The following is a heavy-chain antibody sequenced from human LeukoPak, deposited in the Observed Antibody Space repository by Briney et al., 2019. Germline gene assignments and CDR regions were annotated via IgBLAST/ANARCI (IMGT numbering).Heavy chain of an antibody. CDR3: AGQARPGSAEGAFDI. V-gene: IGHV3-13*05. J-gene: IGHJ3*02. D-gene: IGHD2-2*01. Sequence: PGGSLRLSCTASGFTFSFYDMHWVRQAKGKGLEWVSAISTAGDPYYLGSVKGRFTISRENAKNSFYLQMNSLRAGDTAVYYCAGQARPGSAEGAFDIWGQGTMVTVYS. CDR1: GFTFSFYD. CDR2: ISTAGDP.